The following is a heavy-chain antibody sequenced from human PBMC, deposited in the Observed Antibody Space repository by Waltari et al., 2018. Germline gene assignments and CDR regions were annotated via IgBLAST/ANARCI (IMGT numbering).Heavy chain of an antibody. V-gene: IGHV1-69*11. CDR2: ISPVLGSV. Sequence: QAPLVQSGTEVTRTGSSVRVPRKASGATFSNNAISWVRQAPGQGLEWMGRISPVLGSVKSAEKFQGRVTLSADASSTTVYMELSSLRSEDTAVYYCARTVTLFAGVVQGYYFDYWGQGTLVTVSS. CDR1: GATFSNNA. CDR3: ARTVTLFAGVVQGYYFDY. J-gene: IGHJ4*02. D-gene: IGHD2-15*01.